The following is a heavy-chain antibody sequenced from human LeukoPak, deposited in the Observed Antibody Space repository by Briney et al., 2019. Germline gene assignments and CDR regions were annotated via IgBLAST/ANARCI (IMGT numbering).Heavy chain of an antibody. D-gene: IGHD4-11*01. CDR1: GFTFDIYE. CDR2: ISSDRNVI. CDR3: AGSKYPEPQDLNF. V-gene: IGHV3-48*03. Sequence: GGSLRLSCAASGFTFDIYEMNWVRQAPGKGLEWIPYISSDRNVIYYADSVKGRFTISRDNAKYSLYLQMNSLRAEDTAVYYCAGSKYPEPQDLNFWGQGTLVAVSS. J-gene: IGHJ4*02.